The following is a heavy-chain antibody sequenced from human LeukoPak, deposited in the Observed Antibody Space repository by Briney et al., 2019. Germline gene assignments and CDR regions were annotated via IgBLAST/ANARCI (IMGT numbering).Heavy chain of an antibody. D-gene: IGHD2-2*01. Sequence: SETLSLTCAVSGFSISTGYYWGWIRQPPGKGLEWIGSMYRSGSTYYNLSLKSRMTISLDTSKNQFSLKPNSVTAADTALYYCVSQVVPAAIPDAFDIWGRGTMVSVSS. CDR1: GFSISTGYY. CDR3: VSQVVPAAIPDAFDI. J-gene: IGHJ3*02. V-gene: IGHV4-38-2*01. CDR2: MYRSGST.